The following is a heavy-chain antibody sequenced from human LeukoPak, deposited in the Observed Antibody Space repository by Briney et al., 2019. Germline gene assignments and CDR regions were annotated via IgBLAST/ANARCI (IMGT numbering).Heavy chain of an antibody. D-gene: IGHD5-12*01. CDR3: ASNGYDLNYYYYYMDV. Sequence: ASVKVSCKASGYTFSSYYMHWVRQAPGQGLEWMGIINPSGGSTSYAQKFQGRVTMTRDMSTSTVYMELSSLRSDDTAVYYCASNGYDLNYYYYYMDVWGKGTTVTVSS. CDR1: GYTFSSYY. CDR2: INPSGGST. V-gene: IGHV1-46*01. J-gene: IGHJ6*03.